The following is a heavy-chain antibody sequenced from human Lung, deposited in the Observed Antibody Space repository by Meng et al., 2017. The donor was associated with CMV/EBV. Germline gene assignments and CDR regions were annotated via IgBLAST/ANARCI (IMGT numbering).Heavy chain of an antibody. CDR2: INPNSGDT. V-gene: IGHV1-2*02. CDR3: ARVKRYCTGGSCSSTGYYGMDV. Sequence: ASXXVSXKASGYNXTGYYMHWVRQAPGQGLEWMGWINPNSGDTNYAQKFQGRVTMTGDTSITTAYMELSRLRSDDMAVYYCARVKRYCTGGSCSSTGYYGMDVXGQGTTVTVS. CDR1: GYNXTGYY. J-gene: IGHJ6*02. D-gene: IGHD2-15*01.